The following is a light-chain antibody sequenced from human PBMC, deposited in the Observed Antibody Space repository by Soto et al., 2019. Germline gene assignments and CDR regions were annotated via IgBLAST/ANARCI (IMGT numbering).Light chain of an antibody. J-gene: IGKJ3*01. CDR1: QSVLSSSSNKSY. CDR3: HQYYTTPFT. V-gene: IGKV4-1*01. Sequence: DIVMTQSPDSLTVSLGERATINCRYSQSVLSSSSNKSYLTWYQQKPGQPPKLLINWASTREAGVPDRYSCSGSGTDFTLTISSLQAEDVAVYYCHQYYTTPFTFGPGTKVDIK. CDR2: WAS.